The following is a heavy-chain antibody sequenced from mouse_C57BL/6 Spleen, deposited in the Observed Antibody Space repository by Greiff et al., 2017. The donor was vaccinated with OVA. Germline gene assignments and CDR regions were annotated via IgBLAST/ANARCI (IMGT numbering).Heavy chain of an antibody. D-gene: IGHD2-5*01. Sequence: VQLKQSGPELVKPGASVKISCKASGYTFTDYYMNWVKQSHGKSLEWIGDINPNNGGTSYNQKFKGKATLTVDKSSSTAYMELRSLTSEDSAVYYCARGGYSNFDYWGQGTTLTVSS. CDR2: INPNNGGT. V-gene: IGHV1-26*01. J-gene: IGHJ2*01. CDR3: ARGGYSNFDY. CDR1: GYTFTDYY.